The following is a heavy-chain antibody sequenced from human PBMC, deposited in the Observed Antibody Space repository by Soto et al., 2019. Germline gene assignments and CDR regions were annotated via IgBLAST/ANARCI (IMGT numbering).Heavy chain of an antibody. CDR3: VHEDWNNNSYCFDL. Sequence: QITVKESGPQLVKPSQTLTLTCAFSGFSLSTSGVGVGWVRQPPGKAPEWLALIYWDDDKRYRPSLKSRLSITKDTSKDRVVFTRTNMDPVDTATSYCVHEDWNNNSYCFDLWGRGTLVTVSS. CDR1: GFSLSTSGVG. J-gene: IGHJ2*01. CDR2: IYWDDDK. D-gene: IGHD1-1*01. V-gene: IGHV2-5*02.